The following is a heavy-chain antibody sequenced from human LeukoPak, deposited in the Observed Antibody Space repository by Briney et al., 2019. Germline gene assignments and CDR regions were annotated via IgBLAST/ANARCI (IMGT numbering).Heavy chain of an antibody. V-gene: IGHV1-69*13. CDR3: ARYGDYARWFDP. D-gene: IGHD4-17*01. J-gene: IGHJ5*02. Sequence: GASVKVSCTASGGTFSSYAISWVRQAPGQGLEWMGGIIPIFGTANYAQKFQGRVTITADESTSTAYMELSSLRSEDTAVYYCARYGDYARWFDPWGQGTLVTVSS. CDR1: GGTFSSYA. CDR2: IIPIFGTA.